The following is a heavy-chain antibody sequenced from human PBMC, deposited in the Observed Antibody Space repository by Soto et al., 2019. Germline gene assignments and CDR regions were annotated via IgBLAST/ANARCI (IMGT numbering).Heavy chain of an antibody. V-gene: IGHV4-34*01. D-gene: IGHD3-16*02. J-gene: IGHJ6*02. CDR3: ARALRLLATVNGMDV. CDR1: GGSFSGYY. CDR2: INHSGST. Sequence: SETLSLTCAVYGGSFSGYYWSWIRQPPGKGLEWIGEINHSGSTNYNPSLQSRVTISVDTSKNQFSLKLSSVTAADTAVYYCARALRLLATVNGMDVWGQGTTATVSS.